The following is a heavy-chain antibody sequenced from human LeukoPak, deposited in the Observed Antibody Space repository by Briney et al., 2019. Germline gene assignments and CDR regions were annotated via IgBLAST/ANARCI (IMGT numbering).Heavy chain of an antibody. CDR3: ARAKGDYDYVWGSYRKTPPGIFDY. Sequence: SETLSLTCTVSGGSISSSSYYWGWIRQPPGKGLEWIGSIYYSGSTYYNPSLKSRVTISVDTSKNQFSLKLSSVTAADTAVYYCARAKGDYDYVWGSYRKTPPGIFDYWGQGTLVTVSS. J-gene: IGHJ4*02. V-gene: IGHV4-39*07. CDR2: IYYSGST. D-gene: IGHD3-16*02. CDR1: GGSISSSSYY.